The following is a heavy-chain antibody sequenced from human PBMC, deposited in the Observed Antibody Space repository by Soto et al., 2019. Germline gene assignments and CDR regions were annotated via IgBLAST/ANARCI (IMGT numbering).Heavy chain of an antibody. J-gene: IGHJ4*02. V-gene: IGHV1-18*01. CDR2: ISAHSGKS. Sequence: VHLVQSGAEVKKPGASVKVSCKASGYTLNTYGVHWVRQAPGRGLEWVGWISAHSGKSDYAQSFQDRVTITTDTSTSTAYMDLRSLRSDDTAVYYCTRGQIYFDYWGQGTLVTVSS. CDR1: GYTLNTYG. CDR3: TRGQIYFDY.